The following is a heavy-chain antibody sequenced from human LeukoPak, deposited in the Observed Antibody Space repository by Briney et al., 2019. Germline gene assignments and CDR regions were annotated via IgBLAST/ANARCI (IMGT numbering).Heavy chain of an antibody. Sequence: PGGSLRLSCAASGFTFSSFWMDWVRQVPGKGPVWVSRIGTDGSGTTYADFVKGRFTISRDNAKNTLYLQMNSLRAGDTAVYYCARDKYGGNSNAFDIWGQGTLVSVSS. CDR3: ARDKYGGNSNAFDI. D-gene: IGHD4-23*01. J-gene: IGHJ3*02. CDR1: GFTFSSFW. V-gene: IGHV3-74*03. CDR2: IGTDGSGT.